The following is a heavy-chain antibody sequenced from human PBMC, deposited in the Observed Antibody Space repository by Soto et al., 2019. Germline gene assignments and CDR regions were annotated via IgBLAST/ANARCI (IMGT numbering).Heavy chain of an antibody. V-gene: IGHV4-61*01. CDR3: ASSSGYYPYYFDY. CDR2: ISYTGST. D-gene: IGHD3-22*01. CDR1: GGSVTSDNDY. Sequence: SETLSLTCTVSGGSVTSDNDYWSWIRQSPGKGLEWIGHISYTGSTNYNPSLKSRVTISVDTSKNQFSLKLSSVTAADTAVYYCASSSGYYPYYFDYWGQGTLVTVSS. J-gene: IGHJ4*02.